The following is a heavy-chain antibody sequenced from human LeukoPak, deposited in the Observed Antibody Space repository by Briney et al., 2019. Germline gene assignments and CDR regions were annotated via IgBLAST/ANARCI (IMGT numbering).Heavy chain of an antibody. CDR1: GYTFTSYG. CDR3: ARGGLMYYDILTGYRQSQNWFDP. Sequence: ASVKVSCKASGYTFTSYGISWVRQAPGQGLEWMGWISAYNGNTNYAQKLQGRVTMTTDTSTSTAYMELRSLRSDDTAVYYCARGGLMYYDILTGYRQSQNWFDPWGQGTLVTVSS. CDR2: ISAYNGNT. J-gene: IGHJ5*02. D-gene: IGHD3-9*01. V-gene: IGHV1-18*01.